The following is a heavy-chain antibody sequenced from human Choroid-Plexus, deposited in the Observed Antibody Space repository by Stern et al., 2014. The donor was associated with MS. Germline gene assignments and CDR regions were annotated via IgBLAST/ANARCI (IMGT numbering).Heavy chain of an antibody. CDR3: SGSNWYFFDY. D-gene: IGHD6-13*01. CDR1: GFTFDSYS. J-gene: IGHJ4*02. Sequence: EVQLVESGGGLVQPGGSLRLSCAASGFTFDSYSMHWVRQAPGKGLEWVSRINTDGSSPRYADSVKGRFTISRDNAKNMLYLEMNSLRAEDTAVYYCSGSNWYFFDYWGQGTLVTVSS. CDR2: INTDGSSP. V-gene: IGHV3-74*02.